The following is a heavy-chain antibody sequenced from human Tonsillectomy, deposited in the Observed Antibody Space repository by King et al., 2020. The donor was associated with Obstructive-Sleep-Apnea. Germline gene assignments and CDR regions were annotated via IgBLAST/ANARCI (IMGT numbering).Heavy chain of an antibody. V-gene: IGHV5-51*01. Sequence: QLVQSGAEVKKPGESLKISCKGSGYSFTSYWIGWVRQMPGKGLEWMGIIYPGDSDIRYSPSFQGQVTMSADKSTSTAYLQWRSLKASDTAINYCARWHLYFDHWGQGTLVTVSS. CDR3: ARWHLYFDH. J-gene: IGHJ4*02. CDR2: IYPGDSDI. CDR1: GYSFTSYW.